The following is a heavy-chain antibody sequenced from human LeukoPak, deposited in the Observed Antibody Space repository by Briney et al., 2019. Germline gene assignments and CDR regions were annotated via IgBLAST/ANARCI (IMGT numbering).Heavy chain of an antibody. CDR2: INPSGGST. Sequence: ASVKVSCKASGYTFTGYYMHWVRQAPGQGLEWMGIINPSGGSTSYAQKFQGRVTMTRDMSTSTVYMELSSLRSEDTAVYYCARDREYSYGPRRGWFDPWGQGTLVTVSS. CDR3: ARDREYSYGPRRGWFDP. J-gene: IGHJ5*02. V-gene: IGHV1-46*01. D-gene: IGHD5-18*01. CDR1: GYTFTGYY.